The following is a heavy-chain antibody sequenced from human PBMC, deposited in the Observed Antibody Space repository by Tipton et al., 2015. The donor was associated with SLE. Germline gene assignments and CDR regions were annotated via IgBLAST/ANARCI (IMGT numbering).Heavy chain of an antibody. CDR1: SDSISSGESY. J-gene: IGHJ6*03. CDR3: ARAGSIAARYFYYYMDV. CDR2: IYYTGTT. D-gene: IGHD6-6*01. V-gene: IGHV4-31*03. Sequence: TLSLTCTVSSDSISSGESYWSWIRQHPGKGLEWVGYIYYTGTTYYNPSLKSRATISVDTSKNQFSLSLNSVTAADTAVYYCARAGSIAARYFYYYMDVWGKGTAVTVSS.